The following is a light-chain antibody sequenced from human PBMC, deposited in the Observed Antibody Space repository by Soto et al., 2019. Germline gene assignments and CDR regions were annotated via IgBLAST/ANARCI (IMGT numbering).Light chain of an antibody. CDR3: AAWDDSLNGLYV. V-gene: IGLV1-44*01. CDR1: TSNIGNNT. J-gene: IGLJ1*01. CDR2: SDY. Sequence: QSVLTQPPSTSGTPGQRVTISCSGSTSNIGNNTVNWFQQLPGTAPKLLIYSDYQRPSGVPDRFSGSKSGTSASLAISGLQSEDEADYYCAAWDDSLNGLYVFGTGTKLTVL.